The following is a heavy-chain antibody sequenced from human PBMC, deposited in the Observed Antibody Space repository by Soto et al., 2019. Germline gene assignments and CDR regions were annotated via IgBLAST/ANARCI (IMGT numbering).Heavy chain of an antibody. CDR3: ARGVRDIVVVVAATTRGLDY. V-gene: IGHV4-34*01. CDR1: GGSFSGYY. D-gene: IGHD2-15*01. J-gene: IGHJ4*02. CDR2: INHSGST. Sequence: QVQLQQWGAGLLKPSETLSPTCAVYGGSFSGYYWSWIRQPPGKGLEWIGEINHSGSTNYNPSLKSRVTISVDTSKNQFSLKLSSVTAADTAVYYCARGVRDIVVVVAATTRGLDYWGQGTLVTVSS.